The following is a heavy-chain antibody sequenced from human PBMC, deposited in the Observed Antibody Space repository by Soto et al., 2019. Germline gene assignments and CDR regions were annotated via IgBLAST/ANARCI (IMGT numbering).Heavy chain of an antibody. J-gene: IGHJ6*03. D-gene: IGHD2-15*01. Sequence: EVQLVESGGGLVQPGGSLRLSCAASGFTFSSYSMNWVRQAPGKGLXXXXYXSSSSSTIYYADSVKGRFTISRDNAKNSLYLQMNSLRAEDTAVYYCARTTAAAHYYYYYYMDVWGKGTTVTVSS. CDR2: XSSSSSTI. CDR1: GFTFSSYS. V-gene: IGHV3-48*01. CDR3: ARTTAAAHYYYYYYMDV.